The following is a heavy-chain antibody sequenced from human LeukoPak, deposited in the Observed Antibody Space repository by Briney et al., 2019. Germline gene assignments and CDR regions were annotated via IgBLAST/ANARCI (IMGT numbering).Heavy chain of an antibody. Sequence: PGGSLRLSCAASGFTVSNAWMSWVRQAPGKGLEWVGRIKSKTDGGKTDYAAPVKGRFTMSRDDPKNTLYLQMNSLKTEDTAVYYCTTDRISWGQGTLVTVSS. J-gene: IGHJ5*02. CDR3: TTDRIS. V-gene: IGHV3-15*01. CDR1: GFTVSNAW. CDR2: IKSKTDGGKT.